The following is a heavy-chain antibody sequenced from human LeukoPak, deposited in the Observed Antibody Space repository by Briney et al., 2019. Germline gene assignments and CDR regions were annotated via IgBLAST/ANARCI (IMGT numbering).Heavy chain of an antibody. CDR3: AKDRPNYYGSNGHYYKLNGDC. CDR2: ITSSGAAT. J-gene: IGHJ4*02. Sequence: GGSLRLSCAASGFTFSSYAMSWVRQAPGKGLEWVSSITSSGAATYYADSVKGRFTISKDNSDNTLYLQMNSLRAEDTAVYYCAKDRPNYYGSNGHYYKLNGDCWGQGTLVTVSS. CDR1: GFTFSSYA. D-gene: IGHD3-22*01. V-gene: IGHV3-23*01.